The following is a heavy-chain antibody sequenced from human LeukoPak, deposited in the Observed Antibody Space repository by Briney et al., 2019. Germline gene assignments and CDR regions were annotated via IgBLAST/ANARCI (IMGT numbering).Heavy chain of an antibody. CDR1: GYSFTDNY. Sequence: ASVKVSCQTSGYSFTDNYMHWLRQAPGQGLEWMGWIYPKSGATNYARKFQGRVTMTRDTSISTVYVELGGLRSDDTAVYFCARDNDLGPDYWGQGTLVTVSS. CDR3: ARDNDLGPDY. J-gene: IGHJ4*02. CDR2: IYPKSGAT. V-gene: IGHV1-2*02. D-gene: IGHD2-21*02.